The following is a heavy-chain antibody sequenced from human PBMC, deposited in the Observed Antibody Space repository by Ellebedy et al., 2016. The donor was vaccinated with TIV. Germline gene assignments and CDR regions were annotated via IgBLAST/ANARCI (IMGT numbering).Heavy chain of an antibody. V-gene: IGHV1-24*01. Sequence: ASVKVSCKVSGYTLTDLSMHWVRQAPGKGLEWMGGFDPEDGETIYAQKFQGRVTMTEDTSTDTAYMELSSLRSEDTAVYYCATAGTSIVGATIEYFQHWGQGTLVTVSS. D-gene: IGHD1-26*01. J-gene: IGHJ1*01. CDR1: GYTLTDLS. CDR3: ATAGTSIVGATIEYFQH. CDR2: FDPEDGET.